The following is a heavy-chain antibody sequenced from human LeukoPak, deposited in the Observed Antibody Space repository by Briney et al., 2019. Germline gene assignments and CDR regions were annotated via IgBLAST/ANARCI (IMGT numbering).Heavy chain of an antibody. J-gene: IGHJ4*02. V-gene: IGHV1-2*02. CDR2: FNSRSGGT. Sequence: ASVKVSCKAAGYSVNGHFMHWVRQVPGQGLQWMGWFNSRSGGTKYAQEFQGRVTMTHDTSLNTVFMELRSLRSNDTAVYFCARGPPGPSAAYYFDYWGQGTLATVSS. CDR1: GYSVNGHF. D-gene: IGHD2-15*01. CDR3: ARGPPGPSAAYYFDY.